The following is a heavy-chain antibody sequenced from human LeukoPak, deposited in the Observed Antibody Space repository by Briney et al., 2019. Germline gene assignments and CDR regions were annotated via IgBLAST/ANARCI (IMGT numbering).Heavy chain of an antibody. CDR1: GFTFSSYQ. D-gene: IGHD3-16*01. CDR2: ISSTGSAT. J-gene: IGHJ4*02. Sequence: GGSLRLSCAAPGFTFSSYQMNWVRQAPGKGLEWVSSISSTGSATYYADSVKGRFTISRDNAKNSLYLQMNSLRVEDTAIYYCPRGRMGGVFDDWGQGTLVTVSS. CDR3: PRGRMGGVFDD. V-gene: IGHV3-48*03.